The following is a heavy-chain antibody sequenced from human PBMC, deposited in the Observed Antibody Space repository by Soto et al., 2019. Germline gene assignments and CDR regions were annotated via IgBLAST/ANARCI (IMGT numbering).Heavy chain of an antibody. CDR1: GGTFSSYA. V-gene: IGHV1-69*01. CDR3: ARSQGSSTSLEIYYYYYYGMEV. CDR2: IIPISGTA. J-gene: IGHJ6*02. D-gene: IGHD2-2*01. Sequence: QVQLVQSGAEVKKPGSSVKVSCKASGGTFSSYAISWVLQAPGQGLEWMGGIIPISGTANDAQKFQGRVTITADESTSTAYMELSSLRSEDTAVYYCARSQGSSTSLEIYYYYYYGMEVWGQGTTVTVSS.